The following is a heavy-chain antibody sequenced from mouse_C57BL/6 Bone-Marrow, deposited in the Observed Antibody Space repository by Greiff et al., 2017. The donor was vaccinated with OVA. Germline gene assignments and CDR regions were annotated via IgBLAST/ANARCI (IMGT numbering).Heavy chain of an antibody. CDR2: INPNNGGT. D-gene: IGHD1-1*01. Sequence: VQLQQSGPELVKPGASVKISCKASGYTFTDYYMNWVKQSHGKSLEWIGDINPNNGGTSYNQKFKGKATLTVDKSSSTAYMELRSLTSEDSAVYYCARSVYYGSRAWLAYWGQGTLVTVSA. J-gene: IGHJ3*01. V-gene: IGHV1-26*01. CDR1: GYTFTDYY. CDR3: ARSVYYGSRAWLAY.